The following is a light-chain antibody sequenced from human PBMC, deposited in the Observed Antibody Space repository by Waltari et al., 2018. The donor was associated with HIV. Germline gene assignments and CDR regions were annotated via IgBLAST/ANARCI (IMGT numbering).Light chain of an antibody. Sequence: QPKMTQAPSASKTPGQRITMSCSGSKSNIGNNFIYWYQQIPGAAPRLVMARTDQRPAGVPDRFSGTKSGSSAFLAITDLRLDDEATYVCASWDDNLRHWVFGGGTKLTVL. CDR3: ASWDDNLRHWV. J-gene: IGLJ3*02. CDR2: RTD. CDR1: KSNIGNNF. V-gene: IGLV1-47*01.